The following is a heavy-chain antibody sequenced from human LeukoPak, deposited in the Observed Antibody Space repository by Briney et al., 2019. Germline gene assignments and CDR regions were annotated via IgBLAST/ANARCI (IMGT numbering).Heavy chain of an antibody. V-gene: IGHV3-48*01. J-gene: IGHJ4*02. CDR2: ISSSSSTI. Sequence: GGSLRLSCAASGFTFSSYSMNWVRQAPGKGLEWVSYISSSSSTIYYADSVKGRFTISRDNAKNSLYLQMNSLRAEDTAVYYCARGSEWELHPFDYWGQGTLVTVSS. CDR1: GFTFSSYS. D-gene: IGHD1-26*01. CDR3: ARGSEWELHPFDY.